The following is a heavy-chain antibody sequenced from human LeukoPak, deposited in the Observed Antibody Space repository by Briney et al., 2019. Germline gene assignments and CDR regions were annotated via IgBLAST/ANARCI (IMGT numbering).Heavy chain of an antibody. CDR2: INPNSGGT. J-gene: IGHJ4*02. D-gene: IGHD5-18*01. V-gene: IGHV1-2*02. CDR3: ARGTGEGYTYDRYYFDY. CDR1: RYTFTDYY. Sequence: ASVKVSCKASRYTFTDYYMHWVRQAPGQGLEWMGWINPNSGGTDYAQKFQGRVTMTRDTSISTAYMELSRLRSDDTAVYYCARGTGEGYTYDRYYFDYWGQGTLVTVSS.